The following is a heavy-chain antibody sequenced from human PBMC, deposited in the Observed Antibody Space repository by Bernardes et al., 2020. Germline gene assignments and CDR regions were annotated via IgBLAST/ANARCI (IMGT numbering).Heavy chain of an antibody. V-gene: IGHV3-30*19. D-gene: IGHD2-21*02. CDR3: AAGTCGTYCWLLSY. CDR2: MSSDGNKK. CDR1: GLTFSTSG. J-gene: IGHJ4*02. Sequence: GGSLRLSCTASGLTFSTSGMHWVRQAPGKGLEWVAGMSSDGNKKDYAESVKGRFTISRDNFKNTVYLQMDSLRIEDTALYYCAAGTCGTYCWLLSYWGQGTLVTVSS.